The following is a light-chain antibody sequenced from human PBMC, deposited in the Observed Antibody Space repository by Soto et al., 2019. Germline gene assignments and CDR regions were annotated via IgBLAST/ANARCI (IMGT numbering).Light chain of an antibody. V-gene: IGKV2-30*01. Sequence: DVVMTQSPLSLPVTLGQPASISCRSSQSLVYSDGNTYLNWFQQRPGQSPRRLIYKVSNRDSGVPDRLSGSGSGTDFTLKISRVEAEDVGVYYCMQGTHWPPLFGPGTKVDIK. CDR2: KVS. CDR3: MQGTHWPPL. CDR1: QSLVYSDGNTY. J-gene: IGKJ3*01.